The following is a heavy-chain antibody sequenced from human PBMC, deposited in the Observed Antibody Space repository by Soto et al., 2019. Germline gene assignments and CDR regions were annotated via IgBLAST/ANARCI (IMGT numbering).Heavy chain of an antibody. CDR1: GFTFSSYS. J-gene: IGHJ5*02. V-gene: IGHV3-21*01. CDR2: ISSSSYI. Sequence: GGSLRLSCAASGFTFSSYSMNWVRQAPGKGLEWVSSISSSSYIYYADSVKGRFTISRDNAKNSLYLQMNSLRAEDTAVYYCARDEVNTMIVIDPWGQGTLVTVSS. D-gene: IGHD3-22*01. CDR3: ARDEVNTMIVIDP.